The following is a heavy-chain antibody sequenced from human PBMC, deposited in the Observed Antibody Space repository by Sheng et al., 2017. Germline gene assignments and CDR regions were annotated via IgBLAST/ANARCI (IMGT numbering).Heavy chain of an antibody. V-gene: IGHV4-34*01. CDR1: GGSFSGYY. CDR2: INHSGST. Sequence: QVQLQQWGAGLLKPSETLSLTCAVYGGSFSGYYWSWIRQPPGKGLEWIGEINHSGSTNYNPSLKSRVTISVDTSKNQFSLKLSSVTAADTAVYYCARGRRVGLAYCGGDCWRRPGGWFDPWGQGTLVTVS. J-gene: IGHJ5*02. CDR3: ARGRRVGLAYCGGDCWRRPGGWFDP. D-gene: IGHD2-21*02.